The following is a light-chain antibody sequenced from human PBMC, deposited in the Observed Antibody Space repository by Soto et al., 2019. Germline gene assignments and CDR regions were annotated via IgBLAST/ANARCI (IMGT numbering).Light chain of an antibody. CDR3: QQRTDWPTIT. V-gene: IGKV3-11*01. Sequence: EIVLTQSPATLSLSPGEIATLSCGASQSVRTVLAWYQQKPGQAPRLLIYDASTRATGVPARFSRSGSGTDFTLTISNLESEDFGVYYCQQRTDWPTITFGQGTRLDIK. CDR1: QSVRTV. CDR2: DAS. J-gene: IGKJ5*01.